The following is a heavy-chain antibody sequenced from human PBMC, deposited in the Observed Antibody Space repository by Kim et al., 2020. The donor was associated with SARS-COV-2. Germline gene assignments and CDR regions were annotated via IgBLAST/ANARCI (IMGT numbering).Heavy chain of an antibody. J-gene: IGHJ6*02. CDR3: ARDAGNRLGGMDV. V-gene: IGHV3-30*04. CDR1: GFTFSSYA. CDR2: ISYDGSNK. Sequence: GGSLRLSCAASGFTFSSYAMHWVRQAPGKGLEWVAVISYDGSNKYYADSVKGRFTISRDNSKNTLYLQMNSLRAEDTAVYYCARDAGNRLGGMDVWGQGTTVTVSS. D-gene: IGHD3-16*01.